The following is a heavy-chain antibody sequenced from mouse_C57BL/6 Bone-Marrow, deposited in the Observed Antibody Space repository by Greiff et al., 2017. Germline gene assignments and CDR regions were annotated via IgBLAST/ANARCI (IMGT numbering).Heavy chain of an antibody. CDR2: IWRGGST. D-gene: IGHD1-1*01. CDR1: GFSLTSYG. J-gene: IGHJ1*03. V-gene: IGHV2-5*01. CDR3: AKEGTTVAWYFDV. Sequence: QVQLKESGPGLVQPSQSLSITCTVSGFSLTSYGVHWVRQSPGKGLEWLGVIWRGGSTDYNAAFMSRLSITKDNSKSQVFFKMNSLQADDTAIYYCAKEGTTVAWYFDVWGTGTTVTVSS.